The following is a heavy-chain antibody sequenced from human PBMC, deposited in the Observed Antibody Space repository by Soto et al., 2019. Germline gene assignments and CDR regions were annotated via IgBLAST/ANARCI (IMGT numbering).Heavy chain of an antibody. Sequence: PSETLSLTCTVSGGSISSYYWSWIRQPPGKGLEWIGYIYYSGSTNYNPSLKSRVTISVDTSKNQFSLKLSSVTAADSAVYYCARHGVRSYYFDDWGQGALVTVSS. CDR2: IYYSGST. CDR1: GGSISSYY. V-gene: IGHV4-59*08. CDR3: ARHGVRSYYFDD. D-gene: IGHD3-3*01. J-gene: IGHJ4*02.